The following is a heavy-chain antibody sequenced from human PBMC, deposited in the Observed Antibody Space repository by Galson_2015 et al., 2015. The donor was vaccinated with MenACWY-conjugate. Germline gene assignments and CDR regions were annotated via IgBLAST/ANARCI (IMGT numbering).Heavy chain of an antibody. CDR1: GFPFSSYA. Sequence: SLRLSCAVSGFPFSSYAMTWVRQAPGKGLEWVSTISDSGRTTYYADSVQGRFIISRDNSKNKVFLQMNSLRAEDAAAYYCAKDLVKNYEMLTGYYNAWGQGILVTVSS. J-gene: IGHJ5*02. CDR3: AKDLVKNYEMLTGYYNA. D-gene: IGHD3-9*01. V-gene: IGHV3-23*01. CDR2: ISDSGRTT.